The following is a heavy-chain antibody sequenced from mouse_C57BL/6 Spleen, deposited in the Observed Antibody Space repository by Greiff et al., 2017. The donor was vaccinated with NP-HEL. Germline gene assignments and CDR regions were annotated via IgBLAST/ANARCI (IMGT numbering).Heavy chain of an antibody. CDR2: IYPGDGDT. CDR1: GYAFSSSW. D-gene: IGHD1-1*01. J-gene: IGHJ4*01. Sequence: VKLQQSGPELVKPGASVKISCKASGYAFSSSWMNWVKQRPGKGLEWIGRIYPGDGDTNYNGKFKGKATLTADKSSSTAYMQLSSLTSEDSAVYFCASNYYGSSSLRAMDYWGQGTSVTVSS. CDR3: ASNYYGSSSLRAMDY. V-gene: IGHV1-82*01.